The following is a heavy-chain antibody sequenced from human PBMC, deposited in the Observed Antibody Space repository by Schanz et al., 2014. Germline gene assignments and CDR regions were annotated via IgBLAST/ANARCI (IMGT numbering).Heavy chain of an antibody. V-gene: IGHV3-33*01. Sequence: QVQLVESGGGVVQFGRSLILSCSVSGFSLNTYGIHWFRQPAGKGLEWVAVIWNNGVTKYYADSVRGRFTISRDRFQNTLYLRMSSLRAEDTAVYYCARAHGNNWYGKGLDYWGQGTQVTVSS. CDR3: ARAHGNNWYGKGLDY. D-gene: IGHD1-1*01. CDR1: GFSLNTYG. J-gene: IGHJ4*02. CDR2: IWNNGVTK.